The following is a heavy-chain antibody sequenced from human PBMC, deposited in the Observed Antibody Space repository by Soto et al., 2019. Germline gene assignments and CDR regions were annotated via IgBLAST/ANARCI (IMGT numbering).Heavy chain of an antibody. CDR2: ISWDGGST. V-gene: IGHV3-43*01. J-gene: IGHJ6*02. D-gene: IGHD2-2*02. Sequence: GGSLRLSCAASGFTFDDYTMHWVRQAPGKGLEWVSLISWDGGSTYYADSVKGRFTISRDNSKNSLYLQMNSLRTEDTALYYCAKDSGPYCSSTSCYTETDYYGMDVWGQGTTVTVS. CDR1: GFTFDDYT. CDR3: AKDSGPYCSSTSCYTETDYYGMDV.